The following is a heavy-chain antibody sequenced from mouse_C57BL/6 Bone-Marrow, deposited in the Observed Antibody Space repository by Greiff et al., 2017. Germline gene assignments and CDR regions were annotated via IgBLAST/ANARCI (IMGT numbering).Heavy chain of an antibody. D-gene: IGHD2-5*01. CDR1: GYTFTSYW. CDR3: ARPYYSNYWYFDV. V-gene: IGHV1-55*01. Sequence: QVQLKQSGAGLVKPGASVKMSCKASGYTFTSYWITWVKQRPGQGLEWIGDIYPGSGSTNYNEKFKSKATLTVDTSSSTAYMQLSSLTSEDSAVYYCARPYYSNYWYFDVWGTGTTVTVSS. CDR2: IYPGSGST. J-gene: IGHJ1*03.